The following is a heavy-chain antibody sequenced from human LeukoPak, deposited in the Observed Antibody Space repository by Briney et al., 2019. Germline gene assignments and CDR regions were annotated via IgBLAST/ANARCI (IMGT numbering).Heavy chain of an antibody. J-gene: IGHJ4*02. D-gene: IGHD6-19*01. CDR3: ARGRRRGYSSGWPLGY. Sequence: ASVKVSCKASGYTFTSYGISWVRQATGQGLEWMGWMNPNSGNTGYAQKFQGRVTITRNTSISTAYMELSSLRSEDTAVYYCARGRRRGYSSGWPLGYWGQGTLVTVSS. CDR2: MNPNSGNT. V-gene: IGHV1-8*03. CDR1: GYTFTSYG.